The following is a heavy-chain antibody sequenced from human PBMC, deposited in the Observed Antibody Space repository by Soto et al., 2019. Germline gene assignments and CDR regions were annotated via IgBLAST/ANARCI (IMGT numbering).Heavy chain of an antibody. Sequence: QVTLKESGPVLVKPTETLTLTCTVSGFSLSEPRVGVSWIRQPPGKALEWLAHIFSNDEESYRPSLKSRLTNSKDTAKSQVVLTMTNMDPVDTATYYCARISLSSGYHPWGQGTLVTVSS. D-gene: IGHD3-22*01. J-gene: IGHJ5*02. V-gene: IGHV2-26*01. CDR3: ARISLSSGYHP. CDR1: GFSLSEPRVG. CDR2: IFSNDEE.